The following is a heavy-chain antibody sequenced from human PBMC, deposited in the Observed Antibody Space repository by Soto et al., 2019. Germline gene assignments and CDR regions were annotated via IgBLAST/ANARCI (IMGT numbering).Heavy chain of an antibody. J-gene: IGHJ4*02. CDR1: GFTVSSNY. D-gene: IGHD6-6*01. CDR3: AILSN. V-gene: IGHV3-53*01. CDR2: IYSDGTT. Sequence: GGSLRLSCAASGFTVSSNYMNWVRQAPGKGLEWLSIIYSDGTTYYADSVKGRFTISRDNFQNTLHLQMNNLRAEDTAVYYCAILSNWGQGTLVTVSS.